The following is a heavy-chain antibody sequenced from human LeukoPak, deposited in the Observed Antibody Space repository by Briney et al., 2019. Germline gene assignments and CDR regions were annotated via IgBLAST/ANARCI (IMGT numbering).Heavy chain of an antibody. CDR3: ARGLAAGYYYYYYGMDV. CDR2: IYHSGST. CDR1: GGSISSYY. Sequence: PSETLSLTCTVSGGSISSYYWSWIRQPPGKGLEWIGYIYHSGSTNYNPSLKSRVTISVDTSKNQFSLKLSSVTAADTAVYYCARGLAAGYYYYYYGMDVWGQGTTVTVSS. J-gene: IGHJ6*02. V-gene: IGHV4-59*01. D-gene: IGHD6-13*01.